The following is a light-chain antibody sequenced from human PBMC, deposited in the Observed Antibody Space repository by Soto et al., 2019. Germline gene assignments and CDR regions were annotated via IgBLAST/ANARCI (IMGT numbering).Light chain of an antibody. J-gene: IGLJ1*01. CDR3: AASDDSLSGPFYV. CDR2: RNN. V-gene: IGLV1-47*01. Sequence: QSVLTQPPSASGTPGQRVTISCSGSSSNIGSNYVYWYQQPPGTAPKLLIYRNNQRPSGVPDRFSGSKSGTSASLAISGLRSEDEADYYCAASDDSLSGPFYVFGTGTKVTVL. CDR1: SSNIGSNY.